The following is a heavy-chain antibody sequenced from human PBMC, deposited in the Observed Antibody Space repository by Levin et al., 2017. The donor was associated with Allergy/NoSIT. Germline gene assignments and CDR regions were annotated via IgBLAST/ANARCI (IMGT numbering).Heavy chain of an antibody. CDR2: IHHSGTI. J-gene: IGHJ4*02. CDR1: GGSFSDYF. Sequence: PGGSLRLSCAASGGSFSDYFWTWIRQTPGKGLEWIGEIHHSGTINHNPSLKSRVTLSIDTSKNQFSLRLNSVTAADTGIYYCARVRVGGYSAYGKFDYWGQGALVSVSS. D-gene: IGHD5-12*01. V-gene: IGHV4-34*01. CDR3: ARVRVGGYSAYGKFDY.